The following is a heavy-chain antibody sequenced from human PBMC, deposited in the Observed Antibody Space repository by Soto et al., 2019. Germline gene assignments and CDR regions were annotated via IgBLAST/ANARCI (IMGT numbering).Heavy chain of an antibody. D-gene: IGHD4-4*01. Sequence: QGQLVQSGAEVKKPGASVKVSCKASGYTFTSFGITWVRQAPGQGLEWMGWISTYNGKANYAQKLQGRVTVTRDTSTNTAYMELRSLRSDDTAVYYCAKDGYGNNDGDALHIWGQGTMVTASS. CDR2: ISTYNGKA. V-gene: IGHV1-18*04. J-gene: IGHJ3*02. CDR3: AKDGYGNNDGDALHI. CDR1: GYTFTSFG.